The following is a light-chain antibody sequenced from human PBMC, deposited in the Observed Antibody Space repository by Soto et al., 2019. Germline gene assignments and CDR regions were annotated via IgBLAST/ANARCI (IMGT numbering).Light chain of an antibody. CDR3: QQLNSYSA. Sequence: IQLTQSPSSLTASVGDRVTITCRASQGISSYLAWYQQKPGKAPKLLNYAASLLQSGVPSRFSGSLSGTEFTLTTSMRQPEDLATYYCQQLNSYSAFGQGTKVEIK. J-gene: IGKJ1*01. V-gene: IGKV1-9*01. CDR2: AAS. CDR1: QGISSY.